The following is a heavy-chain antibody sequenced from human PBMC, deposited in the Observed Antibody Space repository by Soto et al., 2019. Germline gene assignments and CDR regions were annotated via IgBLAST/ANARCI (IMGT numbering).Heavy chain of an antibody. CDR2: ISAYNGNT. Sequence: ASVKVSCKASGYTFTSYGISWVRQAPGQGLEWMGWISAYNGNTNYAQKLQGRVTMTTDTSTSTAYMELRSLRSDDTAVYYCARDLRFLESENWFDPWGQGTLVTVSS. J-gene: IGHJ5*02. CDR3: ARDLRFLESENWFDP. V-gene: IGHV1-18*01. CDR1: GYTFTSYG. D-gene: IGHD3-3*01.